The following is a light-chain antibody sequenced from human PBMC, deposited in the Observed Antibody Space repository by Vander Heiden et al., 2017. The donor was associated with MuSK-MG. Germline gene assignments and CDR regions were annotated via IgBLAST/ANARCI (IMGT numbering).Light chain of an antibody. CDR1: QGISSY. Sequence: DIQLTQSPSFLSASVGDSVAITCRASQGISSYLAWYQQQPGKVPKLLIYAASTLQSGVPSRFSGSGSGTAFTLTISSLQPEDSATYYCQHLNTYPYTCGQGTKLVIK. V-gene: IGKV1-9*01. CDR3: QHLNTYPYT. CDR2: AAS. J-gene: IGKJ2*01.